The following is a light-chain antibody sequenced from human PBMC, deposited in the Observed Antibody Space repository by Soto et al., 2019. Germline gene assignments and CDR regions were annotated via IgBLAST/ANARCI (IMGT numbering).Light chain of an antibody. CDR1: QTISNS. CDR3: QQSYRNPLT. CDR2: GAS. V-gene: IGKV1-39*01. J-gene: IGKJ4*01. Sequence: DIQMTQSPYSLSASVGDRVTITCRASQTISNSLNWYQQKVGKPPQLLIYGASSLQSGVPSRFSGSGSGTDYTLSISSLQPEDCATYYCQQSYRNPLTFGGGTRV.